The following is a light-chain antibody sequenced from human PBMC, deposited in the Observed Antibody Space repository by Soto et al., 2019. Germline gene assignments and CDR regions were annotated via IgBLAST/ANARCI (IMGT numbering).Light chain of an antibody. CDR2: DVT. V-gene: IGLV2-11*01. CDR1: STDVGGYNY. J-gene: IGLJ1*01. Sequence: QSALAQPRSVSGSPGQSVTISCTGTSTDVGGYNYVSWYQQCSGKAPKVLIYDVTKRPSGVPDRFSGSKSGDTASLTISGLQAEDEPDYYCCSYADTNTFVFGTGTKVTVL. CDR3: CSYADTNTFV.